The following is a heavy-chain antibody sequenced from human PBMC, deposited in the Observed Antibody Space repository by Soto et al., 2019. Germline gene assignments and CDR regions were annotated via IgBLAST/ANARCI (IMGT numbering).Heavy chain of an antibody. J-gene: IGHJ4*02. D-gene: IGHD2-15*01. V-gene: IGHV3-9*01. CDR1: GFTFDDYA. CDR2: ISWNSGSI. Sequence: EVQLVESGGGLVQPGRSLRLSCAASGFTFDDYAMHWVRQAPGKGLEWVSGISWNSGSIGYADSVKGRFTISRDNAKNSLYLQMNSLRAEDTTLYYCAKDTAYDCSGGSCYPDYWGQGTLVTVSS. CDR3: AKDTAYDCSGGSCYPDY.